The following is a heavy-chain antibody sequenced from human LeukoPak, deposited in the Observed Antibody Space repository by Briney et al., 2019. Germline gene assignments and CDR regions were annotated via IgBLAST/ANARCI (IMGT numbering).Heavy chain of an antibody. V-gene: IGHV3-30-3*01. Sequence: PGGSLRLSCAASGFTFSSYAMHWVRQAPGKGLEWVAVISYDGSNKYYADSVKGRFTTSRDNSKNTLYLQMNSLRAEDTAVYYCARDKLDSSGYYYYYYGMDVWGQGTTVTVSS. CDR3: ARDKLDSSGYYYYYYGMDV. CDR2: ISYDGSNK. J-gene: IGHJ6*02. D-gene: IGHD3-22*01. CDR1: GFTFSSYA.